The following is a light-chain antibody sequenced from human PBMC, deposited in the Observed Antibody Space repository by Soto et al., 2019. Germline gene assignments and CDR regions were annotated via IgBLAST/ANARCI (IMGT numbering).Light chain of an antibody. V-gene: IGKV4-1*01. Sequence: DIVMTQSPDSLAVSLGERATINCKSSQSVLYSSNHKNYLAWYQQRPGQPPKLLIYWASTRESGVPDRFSGSGSGPDFTLTITRLQAENGAVYYCQQYESTPPTFGQGTKLEIK. CDR2: WAS. CDR3: QQYESTPPT. CDR1: QSVLYSSNHKNY. J-gene: IGKJ2*01.